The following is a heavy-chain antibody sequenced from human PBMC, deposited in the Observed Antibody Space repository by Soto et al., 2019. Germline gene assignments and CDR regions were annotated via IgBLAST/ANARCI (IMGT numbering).Heavy chain of an antibody. D-gene: IGHD3-10*02. Sequence: SETLSLTCTVSGGSIRSANYYWSWIRQPPGRGLEWIGYVYYSGSTYYNPSLESRLTISVDTSKNQFSLNLTSVTATDTAIYYCARNVFGDINTYPRLDPWSQGTLVTVSS. CDR2: VYYSGST. J-gene: IGHJ5*02. CDR3: ARNVFGDINTYPRLDP. CDR1: GGSIRSANYY. V-gene: IGHV4-30-4*01.